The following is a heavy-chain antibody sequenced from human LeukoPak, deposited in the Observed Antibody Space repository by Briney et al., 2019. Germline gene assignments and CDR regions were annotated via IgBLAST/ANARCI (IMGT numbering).Heavy chain of an antibody. CDR3: ARFVPAANSGFDP. D-gene: IGHD2-2*01. Sequence: SETLSLTCAVYGGSFSGYYWSWIRQPPGKGLEWIGEINHSGSTNYNPSLKSRVTISVDTSKNQFSLKLSSVTAADTAVYYCARFVPAANSGFDPWGQGTLVTVSS. CDR1: GGSFSGYY. V-gene: IGHV4-34*01. J-gene: IGHJ5*02. CDR2: INHSGST.